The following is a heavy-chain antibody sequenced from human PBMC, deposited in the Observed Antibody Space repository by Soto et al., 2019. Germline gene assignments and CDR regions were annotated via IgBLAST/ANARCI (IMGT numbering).Heavy chain of an antibody. J-gene: IGHJ6*02. CDR1: GYTITSYC. CDR2: ISAYNGNT. V-gene: IGHV1-18*04. CDR3: ASSVGPGIFGVVITGPYYGMDV. D-gene: IGHD3-3*01. Sequence: AASVKVCCKASGYTITSYCISWVRQTPGQGLEWMGWISAYNGNTNYAQKLQGRVTMTTDTSTSTAYMELRSLRSDDTAVYYCASSVGPGIFGVVITGPYYGMDVWGQGTTVTVSS.